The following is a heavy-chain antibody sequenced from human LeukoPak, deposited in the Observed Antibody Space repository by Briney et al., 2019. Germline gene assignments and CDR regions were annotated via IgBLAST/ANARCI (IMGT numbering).Heavy chain of an antibody. D-gene: IGHD3-22*01. V-gene: IGHV3-48*02. CDR3: ARESTYYYNSSGYSWFDP. Sequence: GGSLRLSCAASGFTFSSYSMNWVRQAPGKGLEWVSYISSRSSTIYYADSVKGRFTISRDNAKNSLYLQMNSLRDEDTAVYYCARESTYYYNSSGYSWFDPWGQGTLVTVSS. CDR2: ISSRSSTI. J-gene: IGHJ5*02. CDR1: GFTFSSYS.